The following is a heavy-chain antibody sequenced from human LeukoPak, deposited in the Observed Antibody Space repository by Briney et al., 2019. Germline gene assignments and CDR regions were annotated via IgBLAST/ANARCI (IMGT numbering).Heavy chain of an antibody. J-gene: IGHJ5*02. CDR3: ARVVAAAFNWFDP. CDR2: INHSGSN. Sequence: SETLSLTCAVYVGSSSGYYWSWIRQPPGKGLEWIGEINHSGSNNYNPSLKSRVTISVDTSKNQFSLKLSSVTAADTAVYYCARVVAAAFNWFDPWGQGTLVTVSS. V-gene: IGHV4-34*01. D-gene: IGHD6-13*01. CDR1: VGSSSGYY.